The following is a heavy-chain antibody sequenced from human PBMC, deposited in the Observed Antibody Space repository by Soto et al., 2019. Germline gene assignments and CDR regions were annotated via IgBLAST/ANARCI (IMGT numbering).Heavy chain of an antibody. Sequence: PGGSLRLSCEGSGFTFSDYYISWIRQAPGKGLEWISYSSNSGTFSRYAASVKGRFTISRDNAKNSLYLQMNSLRAEDTALYYCAKRGQLARDHDAFDIWGQGTMVTVSS. CDR3: AKRGQLARDHDAFDI. CDR1: GFTFSDYY. J-gene: IGHJ3*02. V-gene: IGHV3-11*03. D-gene: IGHD6-6*01. CDR2: SSNSGTFS.